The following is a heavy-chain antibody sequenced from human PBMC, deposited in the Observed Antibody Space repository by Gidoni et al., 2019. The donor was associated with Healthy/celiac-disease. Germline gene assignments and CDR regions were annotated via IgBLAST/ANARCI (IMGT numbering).Heavy chain of an antibody. CDR2: ISSSSSYI. CDR1: GFTFSSYS. CDR3: ARHHDYGDYVDY. D-gene: IGHD4-17*01. J-gene: IGHJ4*02. Sequence: EVQLVESGGVLVTPGGSLRLSCAASGFTFSSYSMNWVRQAPGKGLEWVSSISSSSSYIYYADSVKGRFTISRDNAKNSLYLQMNSLRAEDTAVYYCARHHDYGDYVDYWGQGTLVTVSS. V-gene: IGHV3-21*01.